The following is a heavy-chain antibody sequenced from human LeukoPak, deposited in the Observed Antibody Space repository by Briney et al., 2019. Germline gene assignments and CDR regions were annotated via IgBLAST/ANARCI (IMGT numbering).Heavy chain of an antibody. CDR3: AKDRYSGSYSPDY. CDR2: ISGSGGST. V-gene: IGHV3-23*01. J-gene: IGHJ4*02. D-gene: IGHD3-10*01. Sequence: QPGGSLRLSCATSGFRFSDYPMNWVRQAPGKGLEWVSAISGSGGSTYYADSVKGRFTISRDNSKNTLYLQMNSLRAEDTAVYYCAKDRYSGSYSPDYWGQGTLVTVSS. CDR1: GFRFSDYP.